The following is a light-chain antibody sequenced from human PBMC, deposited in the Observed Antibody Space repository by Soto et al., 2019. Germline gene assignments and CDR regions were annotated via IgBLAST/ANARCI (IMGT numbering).Light chain of an antibody. CDR2: GNS. CDR1: SSNIGAGYD. J-gene: IGLJ1*01. CDR3: QSYDSSLSAL. V-gene: IGLV1-40*01. Sequence: QLVLTQPPSVSGAPGQRVTISCTGSSSNIGAGYDVHWYQQLPGTAPKLLIYGNSNRPSGFPDRFSGSKSGTSASLAITGLQAEDEADYYCQSYDSSLSALFGTGTKLTVL.